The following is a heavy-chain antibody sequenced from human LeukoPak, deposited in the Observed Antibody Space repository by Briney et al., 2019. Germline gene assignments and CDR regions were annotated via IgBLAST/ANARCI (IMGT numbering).Heavy chain of an antibody. D-gene: IGHD3-10*01. CDR1: GGTFSSYA. CDR3: ATVRGVPYYYYGMDV. CDR2: IIPILGIA. V-gene: IGHV1-69*04. Sequence: GASVKVSCKASGGTFSSYAISWVRQAPGQGLGWMGRIIPILGIANYAQKFQGRVTITADKSTSTAYMELSSLRSEDTAVYYCATVRGVPYYYYGMDVWGQGTTVTVSS. J-gene: IGHJ6*02.